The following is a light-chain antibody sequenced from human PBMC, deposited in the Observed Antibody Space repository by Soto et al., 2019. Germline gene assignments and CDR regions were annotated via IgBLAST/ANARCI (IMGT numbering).Light chain of an antibody. Sequence: EIVMRQSPATLSVSPGERATLSCRASQSVSTNLAWYQQKPGQAPRLLIYGASTRATGIPARFSGSGSGTEFTLTISSLQSGDFAVYYCHQYNSWPRTFGQGTKVDI. CDR2: GAS. J-gene: IGKJ1*01. CDR3: HQYNSWPRT. V-gene: IGKV3-15*01. CDR1: QSVSTN.